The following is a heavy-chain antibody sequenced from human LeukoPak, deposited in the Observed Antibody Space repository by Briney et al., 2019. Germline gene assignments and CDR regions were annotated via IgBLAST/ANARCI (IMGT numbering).Heavy chain of an antibody. V-gene: IGHV4-34*01. CDR3: ARAGDYGDYVGWFDP. J-gene: IGHJ5*02. CDR1: GGSFSGYY. CDR2: INHSGST. Sequence: SETLSLTCAVYGGSFSGYYWSWIRQPPGKGLEWIGEINHSGSTNYNPSLKSRVTMSVDTPKKQFSLKLTSVTAADTAVYYCARAGDYGDYVGWFDPWGQGPRSPSPQ. D-gene: IGHD4-17*01.